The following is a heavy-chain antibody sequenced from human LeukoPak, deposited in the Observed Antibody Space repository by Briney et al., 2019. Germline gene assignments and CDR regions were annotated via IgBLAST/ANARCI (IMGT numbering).Heavy chain of an antibody. J-gene: IGHJ4*02. CDR3: ARGFRGPNFDY. Sequence: SETLSLTCTVSGGSISSYYWSWIRQPPGKGLEWIGYIYYSGSTNYNPSLKSPVTISVDTSKNQFSLKLSSVTAADTAVYYCARGFRGPNFDYWGQGTLVTVSS. CDR2: IYYSGST. V-gene: IGHV4-59*01. D-gene: IGHD3-10*01. CDR1: GGSISSYY.